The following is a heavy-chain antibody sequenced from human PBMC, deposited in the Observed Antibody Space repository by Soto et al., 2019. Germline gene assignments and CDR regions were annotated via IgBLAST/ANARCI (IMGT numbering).Heavy chain of an antibody. CDR2: VYHSGST. CDR3: ARGVSSSQKRFYYRMDV. D-gene: IGHD6-6*01. CDR1: GGSIRNGGYS. J-gene: IGHJ6*02. V-gene: IGHV4-30-2*01. Sequence: PSDTLSLTCAVSGGSIRNGGYSWSWIRQPPGKGLEWIGYVYHSGSTYYSSSLKSRVTISVDMSKNQISLRLTSVTAADTAVYYCARGVSSSQKRFYYRMDVWGQGTTVTVSS.